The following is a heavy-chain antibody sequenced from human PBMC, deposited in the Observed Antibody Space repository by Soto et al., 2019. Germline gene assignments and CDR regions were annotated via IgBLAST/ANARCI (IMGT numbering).Heavy chain of an antibody. J-gene: IGHJ4*02. CDR1: GFTFDDYA. CDR2: ISWNGGSI. V-gene: IGHV3-9*01. CDR3: ARKARGFDY. Sequence: EVQLVESGGGLVQPGRSLRLSCAASGFTFDDYAMHWVRQAPGKGLEWVSGISWNGGSIGYADSVKGRFTISRDNAKNSLYLQMNSLRAEDTALYYCARKARGFDYWGQGTLVTVSS.